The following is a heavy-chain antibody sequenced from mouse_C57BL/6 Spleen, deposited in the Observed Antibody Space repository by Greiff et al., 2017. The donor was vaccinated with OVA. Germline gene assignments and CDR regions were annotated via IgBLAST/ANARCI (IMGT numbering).Heavy chain of an antibody. CDR3: GYGSSSRGYFDV. V-gene: IGHV1-74*01. CDR2: IHPSDSDT. D-gene: IGHD1-1*01. Sequence: QVQLKQPGAELVQPGASVKVSCKASGYTFTSYWMHWVTQRPGQGLEWIGRIHPSDSDTNYNQKFKGKATLTVDKSSSTAYMQLSSLTSEDSAVYDCGYGSSSRGYFDVWGTGTTVTVSS. J-gene: IGHJ1*03. CDR1: GYTFTSYW.